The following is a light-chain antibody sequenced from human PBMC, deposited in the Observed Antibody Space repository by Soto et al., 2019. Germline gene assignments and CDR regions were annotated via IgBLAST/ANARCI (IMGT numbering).Light chain of an antibody. CDR1: QNINSGY. CDR2: ATS. CDR3: ALHNNWPGT. Sequence: SQNINSGYLAWYQQIPGLAPRLLIYATSSRATGIPDRFSGSRSGIDFTMTTCRMELEDPPVYYCALHNNWPGTFGQGTKLDIK. V-gene: IGKV3D-20*02. J-gene: IGKJ1*01.